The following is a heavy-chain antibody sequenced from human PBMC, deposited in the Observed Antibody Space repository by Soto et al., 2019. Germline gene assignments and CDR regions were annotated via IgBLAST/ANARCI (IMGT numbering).Heavy chain of an antibody. J-gene: IGHJ5*02. D-gene: IGHD1-7*01. Sequence: SETLPLTCTVSGGSIRSGDRRWIRQPQGKGLECIRYINYKGRPNYDPSLKSQVTISVDTCKNRFALKLSSVTAADTAVYYCARDWVTGTPNWFDPWGQGTLVTVSA. CDR2: INYKGRP. CDR1: GGSIRSGD. CDR3: ARDWVTGTPNWFDP. V-gene: IGHV4-59*01.